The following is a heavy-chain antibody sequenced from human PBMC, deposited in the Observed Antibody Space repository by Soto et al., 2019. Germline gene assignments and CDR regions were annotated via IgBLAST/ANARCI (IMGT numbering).Heavy chain of an antibody. CDR3: ARNLFDSRGYPPEV. D-gene: IGHD3-22*01. CDR1: GVSLRRGKW. CDR2: IFHTGNT. Sequence: PSGTLSPTFPIFGVSLRRGKWGGLGRQPPGEALEWIGEIFHTGNTDYKPSLKSRVSILVDKSKNQFSLNLDSVTAADTAVYYCARNLFDSRGYPPEVWGQGILVTVSS. J-gene: IGHJ4*02. V-gene: IGHV4-4*02.